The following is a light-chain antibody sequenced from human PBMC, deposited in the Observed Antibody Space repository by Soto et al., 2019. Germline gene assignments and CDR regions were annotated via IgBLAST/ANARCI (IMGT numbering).Light chain of an antibody. CDR1: QGISNY. V-gene: IGKV1-27*01. CDR3: QKYNSAPRT. CDR2: AAS. J-gene: IGKJ1*01. Sequence: DIQMTQSPSSLPASVGDRVTITCRASQGISNYLAWYQQRPGKVPKLLIYAASTLQLGVPSRFSGSGSGTDFTLTISSLQPEDVATYYCQKYNSAPRTFGQGTKVEIK.